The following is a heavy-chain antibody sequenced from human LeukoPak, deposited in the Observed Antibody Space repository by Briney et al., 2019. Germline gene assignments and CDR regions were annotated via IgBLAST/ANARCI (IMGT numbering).Heavy chain of an antibody. V-gene: IGHV4-34*01. CDR1: GGSFSGYY. J-gene: IGHJ4*02. CDR3: ARVWSAGLPDY. CDR2: INHSGST. D-gene: IGHD3-10*01. Sequence: PSEALSLTCAVYGGSFSGYYWSWIRQPPGKGLEWIGEINHSGSTNYNPSLKSRVTISVDTSKNQFSLKLSSVTVADTAVYYCARVWSAGLPDYWGQGTLVTVSS.